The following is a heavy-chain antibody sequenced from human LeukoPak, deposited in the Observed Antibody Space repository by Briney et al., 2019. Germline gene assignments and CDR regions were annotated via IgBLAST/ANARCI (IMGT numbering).Heavy chain of an antibody. CDR1: GYSISSGYY. CDR2: IYHSGST. CDR3: ARQSVRSGYDPPSHY. D-gene: IGHD5-12*01. J-gene: IGHJ4*02. Sequence: SETLSLTCAVSGYSISSGYYWGWSRQPPGKGLEWIGSIYHSGSTYYNPSLKSRVTISVDTSNNQFSLKLSSVTAADTAVYYCARQSVRSGYDPPSHYWGQGTLVTVSS. V-gene: IGHV4-38-2*01.